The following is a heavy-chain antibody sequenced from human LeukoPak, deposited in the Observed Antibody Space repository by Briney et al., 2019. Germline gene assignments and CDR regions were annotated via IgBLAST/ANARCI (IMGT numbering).Heavy chain of an antibody. V-gene: IGHV5-51*01. CDR1: GYSFTNYW. J-gene: IGHJ4*02. CDR3: ARRLQGTGDPRYYFDY. D-gene: IGHD7-27*01. CDR2: IYPGDSDT. Sequence: GESLEISCKGSGYSFTNYWIGWVRQMPGKGLEWMGIIYPGDSDTRYSPSFQGQVTISVDKSISTAYLQWSSLKASDTAIYYCARRLQGTGDPRYYFDYWGQGTLVTVSS.